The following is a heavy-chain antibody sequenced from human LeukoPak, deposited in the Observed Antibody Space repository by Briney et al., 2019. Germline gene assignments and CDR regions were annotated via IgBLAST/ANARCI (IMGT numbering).Heavy chain of an antibody. D-gene: IGHD1-26*01. J-gene: IGHJ5*02. V-gene: IGHV1-46*01. CDR2: INPTGTTT. Sequence: GASVKVSCKASGYTFINHWMHWVRQAPGQGLEWVGLINPTGTTTLYAQKFQGRITLTRDMSATTDHMELSSLTSEDTAVYYCARDNSVGGIAWWFDPWGQGTLVTVSS. CDR1: GYTFINHW. CDR3: ARDNSVGGIAWWFDP.